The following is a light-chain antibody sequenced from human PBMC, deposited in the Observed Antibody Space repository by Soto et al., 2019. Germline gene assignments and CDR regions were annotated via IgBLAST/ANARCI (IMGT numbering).Light chain of an antibody. CDR3: QQYSSYPRT. CDR2: HAS. CDR1: QSISSW. Sequence: DIQMTQSPSTLSASVGDRVTITCRASQSISSWLAWYQQKPGKAPNLLIYHASSLESGVPSRFSGSGSGTEFTLTISSLQPDDFATYYCQQYSSYPRTFGQGTKVDIK. J-gene: IGKJ1*01. V-gene: IGKV1-5*01.